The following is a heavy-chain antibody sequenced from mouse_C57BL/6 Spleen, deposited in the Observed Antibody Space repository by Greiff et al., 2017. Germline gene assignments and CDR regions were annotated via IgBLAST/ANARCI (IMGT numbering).Heavy chain of an antibody. Sequence: QVQLQQSGPGLVQPSQSLSITCTVSGFSLTCYGVHWVRQSPGKGLEWLGVLLRGGSTDYTAAFMSSLSITKDNAKSQVFFKMNSLQADDTAIYYCANGGSSPLSYAMSDWGQGTSVTVSS. CDR1: GFSLTCYG. CDR3: ANGGSSPLSYAMSD. CDR2: LLRGGST. V-gene: IGHV2-5*01. J-gene: IGHJ4*01. D-gene: IGHD1-1*01.